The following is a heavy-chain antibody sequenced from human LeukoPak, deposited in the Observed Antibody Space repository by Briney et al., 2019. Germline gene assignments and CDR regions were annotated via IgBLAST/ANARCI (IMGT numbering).Heavy chain of an antibody. D-gene: IGHD1-26*01. CDR2: INPSGGST. CDR1: GYTFTSYY. CDR3: ARVRWELRILDY. J-gene: IGHJ4*02. Sequence: ASVKVSFKASGYTFTSYYMHWVRQAPGQGLEWMGIINPSGGSTSYAQKFQGRVTMTRDMSTSTVYMELSSLRSEDTAVYYCARVRWELRILDYWGQGTLVTVSS. V-gene: IGHV1-46*01.